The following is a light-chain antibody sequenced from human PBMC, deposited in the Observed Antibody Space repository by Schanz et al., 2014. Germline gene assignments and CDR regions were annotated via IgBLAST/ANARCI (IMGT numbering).Light chain of an antibody. CDR2: GAS. CDR3: QQYYTTPHT. J-gene: IGKJ2*01. Sequence: EIVMTQSPATLSVSPGERATLSCRASQSVSSNLAWYQQKPGQAPRLLIYGASTRATGIPARFSGSGSGTEFTLTISSLQAEDVAVYYCQQYYTTPHTFGQGTKLEI. CDR1: QSVSSN. V-gene: IGKV3-15*01.